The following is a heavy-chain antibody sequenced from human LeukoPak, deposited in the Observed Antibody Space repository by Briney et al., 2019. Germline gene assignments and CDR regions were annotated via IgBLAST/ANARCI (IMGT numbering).Heavy chain of an antibody. Sequence: SETLSLTCTVSGGSIISSSHYWGWIRQPPGTGLEWIANIYFGGSTAYNPSLKSRVTISIDTSKNQFSLKLSSVTAADTAVYYCARDIVVVPAAMGSRTYNWFDPWGQGTLVTVSS. CDR2: IYFGGST. V-gene: IGHV4-39*07. D-gene: IGHD2-2*01. CDR1: GGSIISSSHY. J-gene: IGHJ5*02. CDR3: ARDIVVVPAAMGSRTYNWFDP.